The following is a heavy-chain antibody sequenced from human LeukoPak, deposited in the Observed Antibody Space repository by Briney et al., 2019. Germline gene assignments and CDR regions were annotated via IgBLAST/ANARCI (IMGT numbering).Heavy chain of an antibody. V-gene: IGHV4-39*07. J-gene: IGHJ4*02. D-gene: IGHD6-19*01. CDR3: AEGPGMYSSNDY. CDR2: IYYSGST. CDR1: GGSISSSSYY. Sequence: SETLSLTCTVSGGSISSSSYYWDWIRQPPGKGLEWIGSIYYSGSTKYNPSLKSRVTISVDTSKNQFSLKLSSVTAADTAVYYCAEGPGMYSSNDYWGQGTLVTVSS.